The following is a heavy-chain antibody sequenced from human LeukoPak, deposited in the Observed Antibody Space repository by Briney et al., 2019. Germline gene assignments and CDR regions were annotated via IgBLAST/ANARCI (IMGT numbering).Heavy chain of an antibody. CDR2: INPNSGGT. V-gene: IGHV1-2*02. Sequence: ASVKVSCKASGYTFTGYYMHRVRQAPGQGLEWMGWINPNSGGTNYAQKFQGRVTMTRDTSISTAYMELSRLRSDDTAVYYCARDVISSGWYGGNWDYWGQGTLVTVSS. CDR3: ARDVISSGWYGGNWDY. CDR1: GYTFTGYY. D-gene: IGHD6-19*01. J-gene: IGHJ4*02.